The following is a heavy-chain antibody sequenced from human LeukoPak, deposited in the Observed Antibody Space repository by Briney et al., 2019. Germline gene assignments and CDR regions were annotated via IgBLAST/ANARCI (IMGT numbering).Heavy chain of an antibody. CDR1: GFTFSSSW. Sequence: GGSLRLSCAASGFTFSSSWMNWVRQAPGKGLEWVANVKQDGSEKYYVDSVKGRFTISRDNAKNSLYLQMNTLRAEDTAVYYCASLDYWGQGTLVTVSS. J-gene: IGHJ4*02. V-gene: IGHV3-7*01. CDR2: VKQDGSEK. CDR3: ASLDY.